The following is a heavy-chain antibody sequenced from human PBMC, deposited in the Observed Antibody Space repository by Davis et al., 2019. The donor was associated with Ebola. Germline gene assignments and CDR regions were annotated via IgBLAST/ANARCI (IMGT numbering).Heavy chain of an antibody. CDR1: GYTFTSYV. J-gene: IGHJ5*02. CDR2: ISAYNGNT. Sequence: ASVTVSRKASGYTFTSYVLSWVRQAPGQGLAWMGWISAYNGNTNYAQKLQGRVTMTTDTSTSTAYMELRSLRSDDTAVYYCARDMGMVQEANWFDPWGQGTLVTVSS. CDR3: ARDMGMVQEANWFDP. D-gene: IGHD3-10*01. V-gene: IGHV1-18*01.